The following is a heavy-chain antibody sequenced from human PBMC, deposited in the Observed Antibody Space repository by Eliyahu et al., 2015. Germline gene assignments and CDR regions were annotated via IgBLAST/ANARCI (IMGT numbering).Heavy chain of an antibody. CDR3: AKDRLTIFGVVTDYYYGMDV. D-gene: IGHD3-3*01. V-gene: IGHV3-30*18. CDR2: ISXDGSNK. CDR1: XXTXSSYG. J-gene: IGHJ6*02. Sequence: QVQLVESGGGVVQPGRSLRLXCAASXXTXSSYGMXWXRQAPGKGXEWVAVISXDGSNKYYADSVKGRFTISRDNSKNTLYLQMNSLRAEDTAVYYCAKDRLTIFGVVTDYYYGMDVWGQGTTVTVSS.